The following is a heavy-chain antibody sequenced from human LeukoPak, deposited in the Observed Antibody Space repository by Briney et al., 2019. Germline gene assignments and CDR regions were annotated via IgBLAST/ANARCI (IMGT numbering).Heavy chain of an antibody. CDR3: ARDGANYDILTGYYLPLGY. J-gene: IGHJ4*02. D-gene: IGHD3-9*01. CDR1: GYTFTSYG. CDR2: ISAYNGNT. Sequence: GASVKVSCTASGYTFTSYGISWVRQAPGQGLEWMGWISAYNGNTNYAQKLQGRVTMTTDTSTSTAYMELRSLRSDDTAVYYCARDGANYDILTGYYLPLGYWGQGTLVTVSS. V-gene: IGHV1-18*01.